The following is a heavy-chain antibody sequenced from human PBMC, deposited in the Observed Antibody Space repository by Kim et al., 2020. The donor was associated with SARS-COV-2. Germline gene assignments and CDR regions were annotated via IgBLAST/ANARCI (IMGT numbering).Heavy chain of an antibody. J-gene: IGHJ4*02. CDR2: ISYDGSNK. Sequence: GGSLRLSCAASGFTFSSYGMHWVRQAPGKGLEWVAVISYDGSNKYYADSVKGRFTISRDNSKNTLYLQMNSLRAEDTAVYYCAKDWVSSGAVQPLDYWGQGTLVTVSS. V-gene: IGHV3-30*18. CDR3: AKDWVSSGAVQPLDY. D-gene: IGHD2-15*01. CDR1: GFTFSSYG.